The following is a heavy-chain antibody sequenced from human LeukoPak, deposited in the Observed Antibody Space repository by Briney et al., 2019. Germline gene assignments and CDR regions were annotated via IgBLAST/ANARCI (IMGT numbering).Heavy chain of an antibody. D-gene: IGHD3-22*01. CDR2: MSQDGGEK. V-gene: IGHV3-7*04. CDR1: GFTFSNYW. CDR3: ARADDSSGYRPSDY. Sequence: PGGSLRLSCIASGFTFSNYWMRWVRQAPGKGLEWVANMSQDGGEKYYVDSVKGRFTISRDNVKNSLYLQMNSLRAEDTAIYYCARADDSSGYRPSDYWGQGTLVTVSS. J-gene: IGHJ4*02.